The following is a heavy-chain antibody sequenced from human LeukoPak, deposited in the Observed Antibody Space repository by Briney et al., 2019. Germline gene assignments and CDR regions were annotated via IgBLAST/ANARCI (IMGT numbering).Heavy chain of an antibody. V-gene: IGHV6-1*01. CDR3: ARMVGLVSDF. CDR1: GDIVSSNSAA. CDR2: TYYRSKWHS. J-gene: IGHJ4*02. Sequence: SQTLSLTCAISGDIVSSNSAAWNWIRQSPSRGLEWLGRTYYRSKWHSYYAPSVKSRITINPDTSKNQFSLQLKSVTPEDTAVYYCARMVGLVSDFWGQGTLVTVSS. D-gene: IGHD3-10*01.